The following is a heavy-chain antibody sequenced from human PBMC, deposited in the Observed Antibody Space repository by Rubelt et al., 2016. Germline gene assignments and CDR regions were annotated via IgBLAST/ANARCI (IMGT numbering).Heavy chain of an antibody. CDR2: INPNSGGT. D-gene: IGHD5-12*01. Sequence: QSGAEVKKPGASVKVSCKASGYTFTGYYMHWVRQAPGQGLEWMGWINPNSGGTNYAQKFQGRVTMTRDTSISTAYMELSRLRSDDTAVYYCSRARVDIVATINYYYYYMDVWGKGTTVTVSS. J-gene: IGHJ6*03. V-gene: IGHV1-2*02. CDR1: GYTFTGYY. CDR3: SRARVDIVATINYYYYYMDV.